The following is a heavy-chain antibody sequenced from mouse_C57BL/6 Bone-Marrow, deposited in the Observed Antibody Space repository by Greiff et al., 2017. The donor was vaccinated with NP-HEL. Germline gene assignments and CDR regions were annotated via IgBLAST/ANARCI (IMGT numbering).Heavy chain of an antibody. CDR1: GYTFTSYG. V-gene: IGHV1-81*01. Sequence: QVQLKQSGAELARPGASVKLSCKASGYTFTSYGISWVKQRTGQGLEWIGEIYPRSGNTYYNEKFKGKATLTADKSSSTAYMELRSLTSEDSAVYFCAPIYYYGSSYYWGQGTTLTVSS. J-gene: IGHJ2*01. CDR2: IYPRSGNT. D-gene: IGHD1-1*01. CDR3: APIYYYGSSYY.